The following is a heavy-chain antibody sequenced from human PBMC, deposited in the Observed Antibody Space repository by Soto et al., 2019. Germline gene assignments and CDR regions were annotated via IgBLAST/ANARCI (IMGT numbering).Heavy chain of an antibody. D-gene: IGHD1-26*01. CDR3: ARDEASGSYDLDY. CDR1: GYTFTSYG. Sequence: QVQLVQSGAEVKKPGASVKVSCKASGYTFTSYGISWVRQAPGQALEWMGWISTYNGNTNYAQKFQGRVAMTTDTSTTTAYMELSSLRSDDTAVYYCARDEASGSYDLDYWGQGTLVTVSS. V-gene: IGHV1-18*04. J-gene: IGHJ4*02. CDR2: ISTYNGNT.